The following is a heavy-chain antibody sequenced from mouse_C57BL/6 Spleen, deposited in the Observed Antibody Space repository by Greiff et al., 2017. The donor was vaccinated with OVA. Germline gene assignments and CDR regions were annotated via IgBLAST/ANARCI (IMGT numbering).Heavy chain of an antibody. D-gene: IGHD2-5*01. CDR2: IYPGDGDT. CDR3: AREPYYSNYGWYFDV. CDR1: GYAFSSSW. V-gene: IGHV1-82*01. J-gene: IGHJ1*03. Sequence: QVQLKESGPELVKPGASVKISCKASGYAFSSSWMNWVKQRPGKGLEWIGRIYPGDGDTNYNGKFKGKATLTADKSSSTAYMQLSSLTSEDSAVYFCAREPYYSNYGWYFDVWGTGTTVTVSS.